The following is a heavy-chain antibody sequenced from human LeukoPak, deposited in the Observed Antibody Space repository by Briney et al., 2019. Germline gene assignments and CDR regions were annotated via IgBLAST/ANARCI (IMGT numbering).Heavy chain of an antibody. CDR3: AVCVPSSSWVPWFDP. J-gene: IGHJ5*02. Sequence: SETLSLTCPVSGGSISSGSYYWSWIRQPAGKGLEWIWRIYTSGSTNYNPSLKSRVTISEDTSKNQFSLKLSSVTAPDTAVYYCAVCVPSSSWVPWFDPWGQGTLVTVSS. V-gene: IGHV4-61*02. CDR2: IYTSGST. D-gene: IGHD6-13*01. CDR1: GGSISSGSYY.